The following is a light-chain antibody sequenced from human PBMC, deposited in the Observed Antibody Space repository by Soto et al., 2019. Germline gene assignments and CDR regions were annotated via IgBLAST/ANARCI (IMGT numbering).Light chain of an antibody. CDR1: ALPKQY. CDR2: KDS. CDR3: QSADSSGTVV. V-gene: IGLV3-25*03. J-gene: IGLJ2*01. Sequence: ELTQPPSVSVSPGQTARITCSGDALPKQYAYWYQQKPGQAPVLVIYKDSERPSGIPERFSGSSSGTTVTLTISGVQAEDEADYYCQSADSSGTVVFGGGTQLTVL.